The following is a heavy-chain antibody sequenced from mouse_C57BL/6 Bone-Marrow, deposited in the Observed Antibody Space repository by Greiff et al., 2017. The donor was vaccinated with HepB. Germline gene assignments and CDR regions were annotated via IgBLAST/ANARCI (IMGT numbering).Heavy chain of an antibody. V-gene: IGHV1-80*01. Sequence: QVQLKESGAELVKPGASVKISCKASGYAFSSYWMNWVKQRPGKGLEWIGQIYPGDGDTNYNGKFKGKATLTADKSSSTAYMQRSSLTSEDSAVYFCARKGIYYGAMDYWGQGTSVTVSS. D-gene: IGHD2-1*01. CDR2: IYPGDGDT. J-gene: IGHJ4*01. CDR3: ARKGIYYGAMDY. CDR1: GYAFSSYW.